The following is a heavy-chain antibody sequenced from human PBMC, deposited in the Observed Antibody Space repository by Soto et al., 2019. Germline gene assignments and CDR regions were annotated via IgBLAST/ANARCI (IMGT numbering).Heavy chain of an antibody. D-gene: IGHD5-12*01. CDR3: ARGYIGYISKGDFDF. J-gene: IGHJ4*02. CDR2: IWSDGRNK. CDR1: GFTLSRHG. Sequence: QVQLVESGGGVVQPGTSLRLSCAASGFTLSRHGMHWVRQAPGKGLEWVAVIWSDGRNKYYADSVKGRFTISRDTSKNTLYLDMNSLRAEDTAVFYCARGYIGYISKGDFDFWGQGTLVTVSS. V-gene: IGHV3-33*01.